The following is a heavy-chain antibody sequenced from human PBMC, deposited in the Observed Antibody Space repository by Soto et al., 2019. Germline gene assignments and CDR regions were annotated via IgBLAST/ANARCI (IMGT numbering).Heavy chain of an antibody. V-gene: IGHV1-18*01. CDR2: ISAYNGNT. CDR3: ARVARYCSFTSCPSVVYYLIDV. J-gene: IGHJ6*03. D-gene: IGHD2-2*01. CDR1: GCTFTSYG. Sequence: AASVKVSCKASGCTFTSYGISWVRQAPGQGLEWMGWISAYNGNTNYAQKLQGRVTMTTDTSTSTAYMELRSLRSDDTAVYYCARVARYCSFTSCPSVVYYLIDVWGKGSSVTGSS.